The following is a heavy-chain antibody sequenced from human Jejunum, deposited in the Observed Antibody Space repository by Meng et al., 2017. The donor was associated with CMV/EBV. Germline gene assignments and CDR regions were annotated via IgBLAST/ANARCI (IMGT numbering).Heavy chain of an antibody. Sequence: LKISCAASGFNFKDCCMDWVRQAPGRGLEWVANIRYDGGERYYVNSVEGRFFIYRDNARNTLYLQMNSLRGDDSAIYYCTRALDYWGQGTPVTVSS. J-gene: IGHJ4*02. V-gene: IGHV3-7*04. CDR3: TRALDY. CDR2: IRYDGGER. CDR1: GFNFKDCC.